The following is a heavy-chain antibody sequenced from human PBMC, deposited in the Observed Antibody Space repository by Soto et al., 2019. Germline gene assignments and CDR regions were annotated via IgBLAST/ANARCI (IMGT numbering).Heavy chain of an antibody. V-gene: IGHV3-30-3*01. J-gene: IGHJ6*02. Sequence: QVQLVESGGGVVQPGRSLRLSCAASGFTFSSYAMHWVRQAPGKGLEWVAVISYDGSNKYYADSVKGRFTISRDNSKNTLYLQMNSLRAEDTAVYYCARDIAARLPYYDGMDVWGQGTTVTVSS. CDR1: GFTFSSYA. CDR3: ARDIAARLPYYDGMDV. D-gene: IGHD6-6*01. CDR2: ISYDGSNK.